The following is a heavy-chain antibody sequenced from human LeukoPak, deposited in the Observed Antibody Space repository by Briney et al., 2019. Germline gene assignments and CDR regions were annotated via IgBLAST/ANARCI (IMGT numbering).Heavy chain of an antibody. CDR2: IYTSGGT. J-gene: IGHJ4*02. V-gene: IGHV4-4*07. CDR3: ARDSGIAAASYFDY. Sequence: PSETLSLTCTVSGGSISSYYWSWIRQPAGKGLEWIGRIYTSGGTNYNPSLKSRVTMSVDTSKNQFSLKLSSVTAADTAVYYCARDSGIAAASYFDYWGQGTLVTVSS. D-gene: IGHD6-13*01. CDR1: GGSISSYY.